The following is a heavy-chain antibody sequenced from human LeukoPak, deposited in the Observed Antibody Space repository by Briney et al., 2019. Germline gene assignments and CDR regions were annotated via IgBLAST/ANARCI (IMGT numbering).Heavy chain of an antibody. D-gene: IGHD6-19*01. V-gene: IGHV3-23*01. J-gene: IGHJ5*01. CDR3: AKPISGGLAVTADWFDP. CDR2: INANSGTR. Sequence: TGGSLRLSCEASGFAFSFFAMSWLRQPPGKGLEWVSTINANSGTRSYAASMRGRFTISRDNSKNTVYLQLNTLRAEDTAVYYCAKPISGGLAVTADWFDPWGQGTLVVVSS. CDR1: GFAFSFFA.